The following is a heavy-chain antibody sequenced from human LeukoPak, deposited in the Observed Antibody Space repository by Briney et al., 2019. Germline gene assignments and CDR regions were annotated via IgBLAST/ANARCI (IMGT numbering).Heavy chain of an antibody. CDR3: VKDLVAASENVRGWYPMDY. D-gene: IGHD6-19*01. V-gene: IGHV3-43*01. J-gene: IGHJ4*02. CDR2: ISWNGARI. CDR1: GFTFAEYT. Sequence: GGSLRLSCAASGFTFAEYTMHWVRQAPGKGPEWVSLISWNGARIHYGDSVKGRFTIFRDNSKNSLYLQMNSLRTEDTALYYCVKDLVAASENVRGWYPMDYWGQGTLVTVSS.